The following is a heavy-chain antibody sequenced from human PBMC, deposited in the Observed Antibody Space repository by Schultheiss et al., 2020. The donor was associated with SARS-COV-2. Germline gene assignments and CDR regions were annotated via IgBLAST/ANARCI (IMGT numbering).Heavy chain of an antibody. J-gene: IGHJ6*02. CDR1: GFSLSTSGMC. V-gene: IGHV2-70*01. CDR3: ARIIAAAGLALNYYYYGMDV. CDR2: IDWDDDK. Sequence: SGPTLVKPTQTLTLTCTFSGFSLSTSGMCVSWIRQPPGKALEWLALIDWDDDKYYSTSLKTRLTISKDTSKNQVVLTMTNMDPVDTATYYCARIIAAAGLALNYYYYGMDVWGQGTTVTVSS. D-gene: IGHD6-13*01.